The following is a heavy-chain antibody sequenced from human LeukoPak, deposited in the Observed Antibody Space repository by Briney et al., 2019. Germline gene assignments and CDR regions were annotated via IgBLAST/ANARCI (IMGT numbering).Heavy chain of an antibody. Sequence: SETLSLTCTVSGDSISSSSYYWGWIRQPPGKGLEWIGTIYYSGSTYYNTSLKSRVTLSVDMSKNQFSLELSSVTAADTAVYFCARQGLRGGIVVVAFEYWGHGTLVTVSS. V-gene: IGHV4-39*01. J-gene: IGHJ4*01. CDR3: ARQGLRGGIVVVAFEY. CDR2: IYYSGST. CDR1: GDSISSSSYY. D-gene: IGHD2-15*01.